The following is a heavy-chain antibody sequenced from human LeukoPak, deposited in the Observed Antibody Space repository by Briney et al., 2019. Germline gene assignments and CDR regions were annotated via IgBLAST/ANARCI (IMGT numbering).Heavy chain of an antibody. CDR3: VYYDSSGYYYGRLRY. CDR1: AFTFSSHA. V-gene: IGHV3-23*01. CDR2: ISADGVRI. D-gene: IGHD3-22*01. J-gene: IGHJ4*02. Sequence: GGSLRLSCVASAFTFSSHAMSWVRQTPGKGLEWVSGISADGVRIHYVDSVKGRFTLSRDNSKNTLYLHMNSLRAEDTAVYFCVYYDSSGYYYGRLRYWGQGTPVTVSS.